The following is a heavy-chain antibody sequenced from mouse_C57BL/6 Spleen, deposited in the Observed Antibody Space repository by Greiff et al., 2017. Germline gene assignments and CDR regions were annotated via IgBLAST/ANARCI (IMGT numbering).Heavy chain of an antibody. J-gene: IGHJ2*01. V-gene: IGHV6-3*01. CDR1: GFTFSNYW. CDR3: TLAYDYDGPYFDY. Sequence: EVQVVESGGGLVQPGGSMKLSCVASGFTFSNYWMNWVRQSPEKGLEWVAQIRLKSDNYATHYAGAVKGRFTISRDDSKSSVYLQMNNLRAEDTVIYYCTLAYDYDGPYFDYWGQGTTLTVSS. CDR2: IRLKSDNYAT. D-gene: IGHD2-4*01.